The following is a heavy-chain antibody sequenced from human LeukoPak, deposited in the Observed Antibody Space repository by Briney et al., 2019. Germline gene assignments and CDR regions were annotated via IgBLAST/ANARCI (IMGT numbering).Heavy chain of an antibody. CDR2: IYSGGST. CDR1: GFTVSSNY. Sequence: GGSLRLSCAASGFTVSSNYMSWVRQAPGKGLEWVSVIYSGGSTYYADSVKGRFTISRDNSKNTLYLQMNSLRAEDTAVYYCAKDSGGYYNWFDPWGQGTLVTVSS. V-gene: IGHV3-53*05. CDR3: AKDSGGYYNWFDP. J-gene: IGHJ5*02. D-gene: IGHD3-22*01.